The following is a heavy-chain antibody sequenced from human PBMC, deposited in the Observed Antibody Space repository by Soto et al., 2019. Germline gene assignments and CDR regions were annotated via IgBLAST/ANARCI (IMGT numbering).Heavy chain of an antibody. V-gene: IGHV5-51*01. D-gene: IGHD6-19*01. Sequence: PGESLKISCKGSGYSFTSYGSGWVRQMPGKGLEWMGIIYPGDSDTRYSPSFQGQVTISADKSISTAYLQWSSLKASDTAMYYCARRTTKRIAVAGGFDYWGQGTLVTVSS. J-gene: IGHJ4*02. CDR3: ARRTTKRIAVAGGFDY. CDR1: GYSFTSYG. CDR2: IYPGDSDT.